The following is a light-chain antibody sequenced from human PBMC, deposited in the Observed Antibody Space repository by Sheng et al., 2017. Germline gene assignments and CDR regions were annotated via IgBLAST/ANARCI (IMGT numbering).Light chain of an antibody. CDR1: QSVDSNY. Sequence: EIVLTQFPGTLSLSPGERATLSCRASQSVDSNYLAWYQQKPGQAPRLLIYGASSRATGIPARFSGSGSGTDFTLTISRLEPEDFGVYYCQQRATWPLFTFGPGTRVDI. J-gene: IGKJ3*01. CDR2: GAS. V-gene: IGKV3D-20*02. CDR3: QQRATWPLFT.